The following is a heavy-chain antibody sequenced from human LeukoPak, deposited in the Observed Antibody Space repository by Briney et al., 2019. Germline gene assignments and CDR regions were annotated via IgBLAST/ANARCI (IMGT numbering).Heavy chain of an antibody. CDR2: INPSGGST. V-gene: IGHV1-46*01. J-gene: IGHJ5*02. D-gene: IGHD6-19*01. CDR3: ARERRIAVAVINWFDP. CDR1: GYTFTSYY. Sequence: ASVKVSCKASGYTFTSYYMHWVRQAPGQGLEWMGIINPSGGSTSYAQKFQGRVTITRDTSASTAYMELSSLRSEDTAVYYCARERRIAVAVINWFDPWGQGTLVTVSS.